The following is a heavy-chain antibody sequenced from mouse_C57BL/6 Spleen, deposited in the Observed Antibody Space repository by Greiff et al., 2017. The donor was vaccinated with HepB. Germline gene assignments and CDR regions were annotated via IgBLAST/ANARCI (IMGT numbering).Heavy chain of an antibody. V-gene: IGHV1-50*01. Sequence: VQLQQPGAELVKPGASVKLSCKASGYTFTSYWMQWVNQRPGQGLEWIGEIDPSDSYTNYNQKFKGKATLTVDTSSSTAYMQLSSLTSEDSAVYYCARNGPSTATDMDCWGQGTSATVSS. J-gene: IGHJ4*01. CDR1: GYTFTSYW. CDR3: ARNGPSTATDMDC. CDR2: IDPSDSYT. D-gene: IGHD4-1*02.